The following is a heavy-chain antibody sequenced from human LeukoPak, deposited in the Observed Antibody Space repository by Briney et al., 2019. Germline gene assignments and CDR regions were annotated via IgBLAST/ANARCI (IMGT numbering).Heavy chain of an antibody. CDR1: GFTFSSFG. Sequence: GGSLRLSCAASGFTFSSFGMSWVRQAPGKGLEWVSAISGSGVSTYYADSVKGRFTISRDNSKNSLYLQMNSLRAEDTAVYYCAKCILTGYYKGYMDVWGKGTTATISS. D-gene: IGHD3-9*01. J-gene: IGHJ6*03. CDR2: ISGSGVST. CDR3: AKCILTGYYKGYMDV. V-gene: IGHV3-23*01.